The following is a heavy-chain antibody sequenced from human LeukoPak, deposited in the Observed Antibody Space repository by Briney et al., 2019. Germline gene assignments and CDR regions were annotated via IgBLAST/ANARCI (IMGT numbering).Heavy chain of an antibody. CDR3: ARARTEAVAAYYFDY. Sequence: ASVKVSCKASGYTFTNYGISWVRQAPGQGLEWMGWISAYNGNTNYAQKLQGRVTMTTDTSTSTAYMELRSLRSDDTAVYYCARARTEAVAAYYFDYWGQGTLVTVSS. CDR1: GYTFTNYG. D-gene: IGHD6-19*01. V-gene: IGHV1-18*01. J-gene: IGHJ4*02. CDR2: ISAYNGNT.